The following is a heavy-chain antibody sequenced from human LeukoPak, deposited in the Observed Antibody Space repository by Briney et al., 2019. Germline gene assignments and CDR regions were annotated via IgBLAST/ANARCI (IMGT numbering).Heavy chain of an antibody. CDR3: TTYNEGAFDI. D-gene: IGHD1-14*01. CDR2: INSDGSST. V-gene: IGHV3-74*01. Sequence: PGGSLRLSCAASGFTFSSYWMHWVRQAPGKGLVWVSRINSDGSSTTYADSVKGRFTISRDNAKNTLYLQMNSLKTEDTAVYYCTTYNEGAFDIWGQGTMVTVSS. J-gene: IGHJ3*02. CDR1: GFTFSSYW.